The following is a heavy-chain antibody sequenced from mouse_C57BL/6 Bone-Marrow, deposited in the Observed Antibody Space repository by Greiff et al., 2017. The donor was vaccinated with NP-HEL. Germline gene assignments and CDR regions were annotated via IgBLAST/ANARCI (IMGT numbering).Heavy chain of an antibody. V-gene: IGHV1-42*01. J-gene: IGHJ2*01. Sequence: VQLKESGPELVKPGASVKISCKASGYSFTGYYMNWVKQSPEKSLEWIGEINPSTGGTTYNQKFKAKATLTVDKSSSTAYMQLKSLTSEDSAVYYCARHYGSPYFDYWGQGTTLTVSS. CDR3: ARHYGSPYFDY. D-gene: IGHD1-1*01. CDR2: INPSTGGT. CDR1: GYSFTGYY.